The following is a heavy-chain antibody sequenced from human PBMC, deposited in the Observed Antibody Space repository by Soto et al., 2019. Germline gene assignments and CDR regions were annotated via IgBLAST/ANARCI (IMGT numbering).Heavy chain of an antibody. CDR2: IYWDDDK. CDR1: GFSLSTSGVG. D-gene: IGHD3-22*01. V-gene: IGHV2-5*02. J-gene: IGHJ4*02. Sequence: QITLKESGPTLVKPTQTLTLTCTFSGFSLSTSGVGVGWIRQPPGKALEWLALIYWDDDKRYSPSLKSRLTITKDTSKNQLVLTMTNMDPVDTATYYCAHSRDYDSSGYYPFGYWGQGTLVTVSS. CDR3: AHSRDYDSSGYYPFGY.